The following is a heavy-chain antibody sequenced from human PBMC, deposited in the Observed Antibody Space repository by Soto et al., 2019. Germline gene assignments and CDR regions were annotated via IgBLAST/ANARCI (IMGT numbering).Heavy chain of an antibody. J-gene: IGHJ4*02. D-gene: IGHD3-10*01. CDR1: GYTFTSYG. V-gene: IGHV1-18*04. CDR3: ARGDAGALWFGELFPNDY. Sequence: QVQLVQSGAEVKKPGASVKVSCKASGYTFTSYGISWVRQAPGQGLEWMGWISGYNGNTNYAQKLQGRVTMTTDTSTSTAYMELRSLRSDDTAVYYCARGDAGALWFGELFPNDYWGQGTLVTVSS. CDR2: ISGYNGNT.